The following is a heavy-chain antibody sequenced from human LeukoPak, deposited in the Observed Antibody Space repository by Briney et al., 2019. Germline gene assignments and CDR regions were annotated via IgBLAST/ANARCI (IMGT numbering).Heavy chain of an antibody. CDR3: ARGGQWLVQGEFDY. CDR1: GYTFTGYY. CDR2: ISSNGGST. Sequence: SRKASGYTFTGYYMHWVRQAPGKGLEYVSAISSNGGSTYYANSVKGRFTISRDNSKNTLYLQMGSLRAEDMAVYYCARGGQWLVQGEFDYWGQGTLVTVSS. D-gene: IGHD6-19*01. V-gene: IGHV3-64*01. J-gene: IGHJ4*02.